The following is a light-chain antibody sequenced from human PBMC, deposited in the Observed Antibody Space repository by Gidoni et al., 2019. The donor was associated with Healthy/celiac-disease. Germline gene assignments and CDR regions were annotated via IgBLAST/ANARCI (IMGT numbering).Light chain of an antibody. CDR2: SKN. CDR3: AAWDDSLNGVV. V-gene: IGLV1-44*01. CDR1: SSNVGSNT. J-gene: IGLJ2*01. Sequence: QSVLTQPPSASGTPGQRVTSSCSGSSSNVGSNTVNWYQPLPGTAPKLLIYSKNQRPSGVPDRFSGSKSGTSASLAISGLQSEDEADYYCAAWDDSLNGVVFGGGTKLTVL.